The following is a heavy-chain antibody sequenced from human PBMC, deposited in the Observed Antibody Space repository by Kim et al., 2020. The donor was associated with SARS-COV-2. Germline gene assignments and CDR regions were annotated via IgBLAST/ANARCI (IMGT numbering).Heavy chain of an antibody. Sequence: GGSLRLSCAASGFTFSSYAMSWVRQAPGKGLEWVSAISGSGGSTYYADSVKGRFTISRDNSKNTLYLQMNSLRAEDTAVYYCAKDLAYYYDSSGYYSNLWDYGMDVWGQGTTVTVSS. CDR1: GFTFSSYA. D-gene: IGHD3-22*01. J-gene: IGHJ6*02. CDR2: ISGSGGST. CDR3: AKDLAYYYDSSGYYSNLWDYGMDV. V-gene: IGHV3-23*01.